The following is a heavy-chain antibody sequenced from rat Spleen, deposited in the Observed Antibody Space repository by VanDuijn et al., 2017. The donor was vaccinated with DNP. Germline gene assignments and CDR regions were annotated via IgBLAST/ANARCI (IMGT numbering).Heavy chain of an antibody. J-gene: IGHJ2*01. Sequence: EVQFQESGPGLVKSSQSLSLTCSVTGYSITSNYWGWIRKFPGNKMEWMAYISYSGSTGYNPSLKSRISITRDTSKNQFFLQLNSLTTEDTATYYCARYFYTFDYWGQGVMVTVSS. D-gene: IGHD1-1*01. CDR2: ISYSGST. CDR3: ARYFYTFDY. CDR1: GYSITSNY. V-gene: IGHV3-1*01.